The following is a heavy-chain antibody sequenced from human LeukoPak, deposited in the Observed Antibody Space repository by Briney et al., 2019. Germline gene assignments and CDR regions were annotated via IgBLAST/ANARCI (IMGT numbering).Heavy chain of an antibody. D-gene: IGHD1-26*01. CDR1: GFTFSSYS. V-gene: IGHV3-21*01. CDR2: ISSSSNYI. J-gene: IGHJ3*02. Sequence: PGGSLRLSCAASGFTFSSYSMNWVRQAPGKGLEWVSSISSSSNYIYYADSVKGRFTNSRDNAKNSLYLQMNSLRAEDTDVYYCARDVGASAPDAFDIWGQGTMVTVSS. CDR3: ARDVGASAPDAFDI.